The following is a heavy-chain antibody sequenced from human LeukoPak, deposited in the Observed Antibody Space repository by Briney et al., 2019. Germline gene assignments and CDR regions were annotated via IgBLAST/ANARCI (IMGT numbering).Heavy chain of an antibody. CDR3: ARHQFTAGPPLGSYFDY. D-gene: IGHD3-10*01. Sequence: SETLSLTCTVSGGSISSYYWSWIRQPPGKGLEWIGSIYYSGNTYYNSSLKSRVTISVDTSKNQFSLKLSSVTAADTAVYYCARHQFTAGPPLGSYFDYWGQGTLVTVSS. CDR2: IYYSGNT. J-gene: IGHJ4*02. CDR1: GGSISSYY. V-gene: IGHV4-39*01.